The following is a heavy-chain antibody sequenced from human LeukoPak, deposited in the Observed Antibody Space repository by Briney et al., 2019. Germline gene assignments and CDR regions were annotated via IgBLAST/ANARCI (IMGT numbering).Heavy chain of an antibody. CDR2: INPSRGST. V-gene: IGHV1-46*01. D-gene: IGHD3-22*01. Sequence: GASVKVSCKASGYTFTSYYMHWVRQAPGQGLEWMGIINPSRGSTSYAQKFQGRVTMTRDTSTSTAYMELSSLRSEDTAVYYCARGGFTMTYFDLWGRGTLVTVSS. J-gene: IGHJ2*01. CDR1: GYTFTSYY. CDR3: ARGGFTMTYFDL.